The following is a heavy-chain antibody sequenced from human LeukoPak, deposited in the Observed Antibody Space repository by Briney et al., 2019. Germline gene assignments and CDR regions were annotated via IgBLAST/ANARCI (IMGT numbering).Heavy chain of an antibody. CDR3: GVPGVDSSGYYRYYYYGMDV. Sequence: GTSVKVSCKASGYTFTSYDINWGRQGTGQGLGRMGWMNPNSGNTGYSQKFQGSVTMTRYTSISTAYMELSSLTSEDPAVYYRGVPGVDSSGYYRYYYYGMDVWGQGTTVTVSS. CDR1: GYTFTSYD. V-gene: IGHV1-8*01. J-gene: IGHJ6*02. D-gene: IGHD3-22*01. CDR2: MNPNSGNT.